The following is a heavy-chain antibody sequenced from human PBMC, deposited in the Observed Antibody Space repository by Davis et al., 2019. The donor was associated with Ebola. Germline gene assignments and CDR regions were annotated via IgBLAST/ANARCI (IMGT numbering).Heavy chain of an antibody. J-gene: IGHJ6*02. CDR2: INHSGST. CDR1: GGSFSGYY. D-gene: IGHD2-2*01. Sequence: MPSETLSLTCAVYGGSFSGYYWSWIRQPPGKGLEWIGEINHSGSTNYNPSLKSRVTISVDPSKNQFSLKLSSVTAAATAVYYCARLKGCSSTSCYDGGGMDVWGQGTTVTVSS. CDR3: ARLKGCSSTSCYDGGGMDV. V-gene: IGHV4-34*01.